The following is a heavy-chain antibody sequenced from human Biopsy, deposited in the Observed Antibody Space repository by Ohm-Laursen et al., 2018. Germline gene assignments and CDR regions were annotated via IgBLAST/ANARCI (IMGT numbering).Heavy chain of an antibody. CDR3: ARTPGVAVAGRFFDL. Sequence: TLSLTCSVSGGSVSDSFHFWSWIRQPPGKGLEWIGNVYYSGTTNYNPSLKSRVTVSIDTSKNQFSLKLTSVTAADTAVYYCARTPGVAVAGRFFDLWGRGTLVTVSS. J-gene: IGHJ2*01. CDR2: VYYSGTT. CDR1: GGSVSDSFHF. V-gene: IGHV4-61*01. D-gene: IGHD6-19*01.